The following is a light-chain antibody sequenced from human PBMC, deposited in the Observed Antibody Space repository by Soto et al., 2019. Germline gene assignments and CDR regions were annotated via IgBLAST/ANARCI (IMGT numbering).Light chain of an antibody. V-gene: IGLV2-23*01. CDR3: CSYAGIGSYV. Sequence: QSVLTQPASVSASPGQSITISCTGSSSDVGSDNLVSWYQQHPGKAPKLLIYEGSKRPSGVSNRFSGSKSGNTASLTVSGLQAEDEADYFCCSYAGIGSYVFGSGTQLTVL. CDR1: SSDVGSDNL. CDR2: EGS. J-gene: IGLJ7*01.